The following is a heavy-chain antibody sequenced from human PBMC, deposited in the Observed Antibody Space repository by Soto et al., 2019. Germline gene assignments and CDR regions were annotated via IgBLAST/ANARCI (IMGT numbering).Heavy chain of an antibody. V-gene: IGHV3-33*01. CDR3: ARDDSDYDLWIEY. D-gene: IGHD3-3*01. Sequence: QVQLVESGGGVVQPGRSLRLSCAASGFTFSSFGIHWVRQAPGKGLEWVAVIWYDGSNQYYADSVKGRFTISRDNSKNTLYLQMNSLRAEDTAVYYCARDDSDYDLWIEYWGQGTLVTVSS. CDR2: IWYDGSNQ. CDR1: GFTFSSFG. J-gene: IGHJ4*02.